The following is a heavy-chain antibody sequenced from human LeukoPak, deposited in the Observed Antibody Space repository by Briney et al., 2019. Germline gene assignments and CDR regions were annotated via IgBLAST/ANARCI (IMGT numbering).Heavy chain of an antibody. Sequence: GGSLRLSCAASGFTVSSNYMSWVRQAPGKGLEWVSVIYSGGSTYHADSVKGRFTISRDNSKNTLYLQMNSLRAEDTAVYYCAKDWVYYDSSGYFDYWGQGTLVTVSS. CDR2: IYSGGST. CDR1: GFTVSSNY. CDR3: AKDWVYYDSSGYFDY. V-gene: IGHV3-66*01. J-gene: IGHJ4*02. D-gene: IGHD3-22*01.